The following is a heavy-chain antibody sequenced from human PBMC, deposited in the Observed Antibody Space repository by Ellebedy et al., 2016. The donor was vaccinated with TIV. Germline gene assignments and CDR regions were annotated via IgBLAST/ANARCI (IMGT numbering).Heavy chain of an antibody. CDR1: GGTFSSYG. V-gene: IGHV1-18*01. Sequence: ASVKVSXXASGGTFSSYGISWVRQAPGQGLEWMGWVSAYNGNTNYAQKLQGRVTMTTDTSTSTAYMELRSLRSDDTAVYYCARVSGMVRDYDKNDYWGQGTLVTVSS. J-gene: IGHJ4*02. D-gene: IGHD3-10*01. CDR3: ARVSGMVRDYDKNDY. CDR2: VSAYNGNT.